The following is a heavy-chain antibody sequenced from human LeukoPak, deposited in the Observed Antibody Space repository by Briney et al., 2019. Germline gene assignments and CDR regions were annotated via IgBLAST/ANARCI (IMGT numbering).Heavy chain of an antibody. J-gene: IGHJ6*02. Sequence: SETLSLTCTVSGGSISSSSYYWGWIRQPPGKGLEWIGEINHSGSTNYNPSLKSRVTISVDTSKNQFSLKLSSVTAADTAVYYCARVSPIYCGGDCAYYYYYGMDVWGQGTTVTVSS. V-gene: IGHV4-39*07. CDR1: GGSISSSSYY. CDR3: ARVSPIYCGGDCAYYYYYGMDV. D-gene: IGHD2-21*02. CDR2: INHSGST.